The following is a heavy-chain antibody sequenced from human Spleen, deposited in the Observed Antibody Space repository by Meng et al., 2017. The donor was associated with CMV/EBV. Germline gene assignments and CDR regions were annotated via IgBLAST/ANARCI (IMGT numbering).Heavy chain of an antibody. J-gene: IGHJ5*02. D-gene: IGHD2-2*01. CDR1: RGSFSGYY. V-gene: IGHV4-34*01. CDR3: ARGVVPDQYNWFDP. Sequence: CAVYRGSFSGYYWSWIRQPPGKGLEWIGEINHSGSTNYNPSLKSRVTISVDTSKNQFSLKLSSVTAADTAVYYCARGVVPDQYNWFDPWGQGTLVTVSS. CDR2: INHSGST.